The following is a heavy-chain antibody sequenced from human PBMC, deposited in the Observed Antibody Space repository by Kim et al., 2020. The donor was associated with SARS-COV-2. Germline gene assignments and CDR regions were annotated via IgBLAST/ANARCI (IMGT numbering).Heavy chain of an antibody. CDR3: ANGLGGAAQIEY. CDR1: GFSFSSSG. CDR2: ISFDGSKN. D-gene: IGHD3-10*01. V-gene: IGHV3-30*18. Sequence: GGSLRLSCAVSGFSFSSSGVHWVRQAPGKGLEWVAGISFDGSKNFYADSLQGRFTMSRDNSKNTVYLQMDSLRTEDTAVYYFANGLGGAAQIEYRGQGSLVSVAS. J-gene: IGHJ4*02.